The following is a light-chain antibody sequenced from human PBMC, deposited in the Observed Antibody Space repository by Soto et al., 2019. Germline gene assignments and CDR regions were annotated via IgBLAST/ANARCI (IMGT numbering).Light chain of an antibody. V-gene: IGKV3-20*01. CDR3: QQYGSSHPWA. J-gene: IGKJ1*01. CDR1: QSVSSSY. CDR2: GTS. Sequence: EIVLTQSPGTLSLSPGERATLSCRASQSVSSSYLAWYQQKPGQAPRLLIYGTSSRATGIPDRFSGSGSVTDFTLTISRLEAEDFAVYYCQQYGSSHPWAFGQGAKV.